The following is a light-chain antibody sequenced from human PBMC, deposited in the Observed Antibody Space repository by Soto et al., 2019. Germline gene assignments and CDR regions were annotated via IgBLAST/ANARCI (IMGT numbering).Light chain of an antibody. Sequence: EIVMTQSPATLSVSPGERATLSCRASQSVSSNLAWYQQTPGQAPRLLIYGASTRATGIPARFSGSGSGTDFTLTISGLQSEDFAVYYCQQYDNWPSLTFGGGTKVEIK. CDR3: QQYDNWPSLT. V-gene: IGKV3-15*01. J-gene: IGKJ4*01. CDR1: QSVSSN. CDR2: GAS.